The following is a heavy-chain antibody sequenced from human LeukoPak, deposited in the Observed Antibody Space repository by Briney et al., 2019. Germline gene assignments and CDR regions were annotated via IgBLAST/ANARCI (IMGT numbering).Heavy chain of an antibody. Sequence: SETLSLTCAVYGGSFSGYYWSWIRQPPGKGLEWIEEINHSGSTNYNPSLKSRVTISVDTSKNQFSLKLSSVTAADTAVYYCARGRAFYVWGSYRPYYFDYWGQGTLVTVSS. CDR3: ARGRAFYVWGSYRPYYFDY. CDR1: GGSFSGYY. CDR2: INHSGST. D-gene: IGHD3-16*02. V-gene: IGHV4-34*01. J-gene: IGHJ4*02.